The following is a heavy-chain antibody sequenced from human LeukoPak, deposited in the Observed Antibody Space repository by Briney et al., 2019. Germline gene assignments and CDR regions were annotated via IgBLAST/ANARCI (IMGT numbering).Heavy chain of an antibody. J-gene: IGHJ1*01. CDR3: ARVEVGADDFDYFQH. CDR2: IYHSGST. V-gene: IGHV4-38-2*02. D-gene: IGHD1-26*01. Sequence: SSETLSLTCTVSGGSISSDYYWGWIRQPPGKGLEWIGTIYHSGSTSYNPSLKSRVTISVDTSKNQFSLKLSSVTAADTAVYYCARVEVGADDFDYFQHWGQGTLVTVPS. CDR1: GGSISSDYY.